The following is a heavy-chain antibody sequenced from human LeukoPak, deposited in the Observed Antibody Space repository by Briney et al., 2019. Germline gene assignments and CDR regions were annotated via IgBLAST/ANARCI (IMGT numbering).Heavy chain of an antibody. CDR2: INHSGST. CDR1: AVSFSGYY. D-gene: IGHD3-16*02. V-gene: IGHV4-34*01. J-gene: IGHJ3*02. CDR3: ARRDYDYVWGSYRAFDI. Sequence: SETLSLTYAVYAVSFSGYYWSWIRQPPGKGLEWIGEINHSGSTNYNPSLNRRVTISVYTSKNQFSLKLSSVTAADTAVYYCARRDYDYVWGSYRAFDIWGQGTMVTVSS.